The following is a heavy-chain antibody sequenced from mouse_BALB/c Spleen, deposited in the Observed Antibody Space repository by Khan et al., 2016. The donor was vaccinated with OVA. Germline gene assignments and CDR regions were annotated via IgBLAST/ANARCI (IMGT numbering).Heavy chain of an antibody. D-gene: IGHD2-3*01. CDR2: INPSSDYT. J-gene: IGHJ4*01. CDR1: GYTFTSYT. Sequence: QVQLQQSGAELARPGASVKMSCKASGYTFTSYTMHWVKQRPGQGLEWIGYINPSSDYTNYNQKFKDKATLTADKSSTTAYMQLSSLTSEDSAVYYCARSYGYYGAMDYWGQGTSVTVSS. V-gene: IGHV1-4*01. CDR3: ARSYGYYGAMDY.